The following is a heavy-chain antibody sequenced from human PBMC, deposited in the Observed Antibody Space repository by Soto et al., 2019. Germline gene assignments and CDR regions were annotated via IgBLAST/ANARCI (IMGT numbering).Heavy chain of an antibody. CDR1: GFTFSSYG. D-gene: IGHD6-13*01. CDR2: ISYDGSNK. Sequence: GGSLRLSCAASGFTFSSYGMHWVRQAPGKGLEWVAVISYDGSNKYYADSVKGRFTISRDNSKNTLYLQMNSLRAEDTAVYYCAKDSRFGSWYYYYYYMDVWGKGTTVTVSS. V-gene: IGHV3-30*18. J-gene: IGHJ6*03. CDR3: AKDSRFGSWYYYYYYMDV.